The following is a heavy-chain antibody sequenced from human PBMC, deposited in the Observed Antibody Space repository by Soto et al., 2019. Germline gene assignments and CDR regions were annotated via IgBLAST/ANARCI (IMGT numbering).Heavy chain of an antibody. J-gene: IGHJ3*02. CDR3: EPHVYCSGGSCHYDAFDI. Sequence: EVQLLESGGGLVQPGESLRLSCAVSGFIFGNYMMTWVRQAPGKGLEWVSTISESGDSTYYADSVKGRFTISRDSSKNTLYLQMDSLGVEDTAVYYYEPHVYCSGGSCHYDAFDIRGQGTMVTVSS. CDR2: ISESGDST. V-gene: IGHV3-23*01. CDR1: GFIFGNYM. D-gene: IGHD2-15*01.